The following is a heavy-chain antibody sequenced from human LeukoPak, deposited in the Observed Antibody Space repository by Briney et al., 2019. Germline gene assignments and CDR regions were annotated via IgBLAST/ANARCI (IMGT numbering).Heavy chain of an antibody. J-gene: IGHJ4*02. CDR3: ALAPYDLWSGYYNAGFDY. CDR2: ISSSSSTI. V-gene: IGHV3-48*01. Sequence: PGGSLRLSCAASGFTFSSYSMNWVRQAPGKGLEWVSYISSSSSTIYYADSVKGRFTISRDNAKNSLYLQMNSLRAEDTAVYYCALAPYDLWSGYYNAGFDYWGQGTLVTVSS. CDR1: GFTFSSYS. D-gene: IGHD3-3*01.